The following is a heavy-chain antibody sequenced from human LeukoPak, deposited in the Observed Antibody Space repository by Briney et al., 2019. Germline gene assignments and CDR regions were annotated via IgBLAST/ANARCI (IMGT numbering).Heavy chain of an antibody. D-gene: IGHD5-24*01. V-gene: IGHV3-23*01. CDR1: GFSVSSNH. Sequence: GGSLRLSCAASGFSVSSNHMSWVRQAPGKGLEWVSAISGSGGSTYYADSVKGRFTISRDNSKNTLYLQMNSLRAEDTAVYYCAKGGLHGSSPNRGQGTLVTVSS. CDR2: ISGSGGST. CDR3: AKGGLHGSSPN. J-gene: IGHJ4*02.